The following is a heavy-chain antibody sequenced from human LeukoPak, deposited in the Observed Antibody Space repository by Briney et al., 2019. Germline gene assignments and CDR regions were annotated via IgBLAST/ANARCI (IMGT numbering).Heavy chain of an antibody. D-gene: IGHD5-18*01. CDR2: ISSSSNYI. CDR1: GFTFSIYN. J-gene: IGHJ4*02. V-gene: IGHV3-21*04. CDR3: ATYRQVMLPFES. Sequence: GGSLRLSCAASGFTFSIYNMNWVRQAPGKGLEWVSSISSSSNYIYYADSVKGRFTISRDNAKNSLYLQMNSLRAEDTAIYYCATYRQVMLPFESWGQGTLVTVSS.